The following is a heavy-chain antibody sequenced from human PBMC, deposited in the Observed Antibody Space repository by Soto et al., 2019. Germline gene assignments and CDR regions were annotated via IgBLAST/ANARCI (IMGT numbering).Heavy chain of an antibody. J-gene: IGHJ3*01. Sequence: QITLKESGPTLVNPHQPLTRPGTSPGSYLTLRPLGGAWSGKPPGKALEGLALIYWNVDKRYSPSLQSRLTITKDTSKNHVVLTLTNIDPVDTATYYCAHRHDLRGFDVWGQGTNVTVSS. V-gene: IGHV2-5*01. CDR1: GSYLTLRPLG. CDR3: AHRHDLRGFDV. CDR2: IYWNVDK. D-gene: IGHD3-16*01.